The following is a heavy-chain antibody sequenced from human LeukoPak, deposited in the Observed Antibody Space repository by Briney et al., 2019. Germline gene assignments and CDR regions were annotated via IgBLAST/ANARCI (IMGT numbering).Heavy chain of an antibody. J-gene: IGHJ6*04. CDR3: ARGLSNCSGGSCYSLTYYYYYGMDV. V-gene: IGHV4-34*01. D-gene: IGHD2-15*01. CDR2: INHSGST. Sequence: PSETLSLTCAVYGGSFSGYYWSWIRQPPGKGLEWIGEINHSGSTNYNPSLKSRVTISVDTSKNQFSLKLSSVTAADTAVYYCARGLSNCSGGSCYSLTYYYYYGMDVWGKGTTVTVSS. CDR1: GGSFSGYY.